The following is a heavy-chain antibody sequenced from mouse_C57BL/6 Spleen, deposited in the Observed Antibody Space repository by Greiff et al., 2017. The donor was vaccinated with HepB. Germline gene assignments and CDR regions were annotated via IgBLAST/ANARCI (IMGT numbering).Heavy chain of an antibody. V-gene: IGHV1-55*01. Sequence: QVHVKQPGAELVKPGASVKMSCKASGYTFTSYWITWVKQRPGQGLAWIGDIYPGSGSTNYNEKFKSKATLTVDTSSSTAYMQLSSLTSEDSAVYYCARRGNFFFDYWGQGTTLTVSS. J-gene: IGHJ2*01. D-gene: IGHD2-1*01. CDR3: ARRGNFFFDY. CDR2: IYPGSGST. CDR1: GYTFTSYW.